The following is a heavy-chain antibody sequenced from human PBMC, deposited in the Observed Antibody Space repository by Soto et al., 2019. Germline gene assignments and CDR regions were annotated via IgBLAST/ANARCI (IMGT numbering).Heavy chain of an antibody. D-gene: IGHD2-8*01. J-gene: IGHJ6*02. Sequence: SVKVSCKAPGGTFSSYDINWVRQAPGQGLEWMGGINPIFGTSNDAQKFQGRVTITADESTSTAYMELSSLRSEDTAVYYCARDCTNGVCSRLTGLYGMDVWGQGTTVTAP. V-gene: IGHV1-69*13. CDR1: GGTFSSYD. CDR3: ARDCTNGVCSRLTGLYGMDV. CDR2: INPIFGTS.